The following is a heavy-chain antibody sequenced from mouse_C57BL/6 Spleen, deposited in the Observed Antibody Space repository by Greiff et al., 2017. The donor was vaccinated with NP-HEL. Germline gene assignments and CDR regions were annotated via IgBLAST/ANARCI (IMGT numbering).Heavy chain of an antibody. Sequence: EVHLVESGGGLVQPGGSLSLSCAASGFTFTDYYMSWVRQPPGKALEWLGFIRNKANGYTTEYSASVKGRFTISRDNSQSILYLQMNALRAEDSATYYCARDGYYPYAMDYWGQGTSVTVSS. CDR1: GFTFTDYY. D-gene: IGHD2-3*01. CDR3: ARDGYYPYAMDY. CDR2: IRNKANGYTT. J-gene: IGHJ4*01. V-gene: IGHV7-3*01.